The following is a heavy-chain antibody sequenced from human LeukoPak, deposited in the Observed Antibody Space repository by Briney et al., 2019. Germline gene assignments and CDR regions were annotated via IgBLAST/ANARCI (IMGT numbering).Heavy chain of an antibody. D-gene: IGHD3-10*01. CDR3: ARESGYHGSGFDP. CDR1: GFTFNSYW. V-gene: IGHV3-74*01. J-gene: IGHJ5*02. Sequence: GGSLRLSCAASGFTFNSYWMHWVRQGPGKGLVWVSRIKSDGSSTSYADSVKGRFTISRDNAKNTLYLQMNSLRDEDTAVYYCARESGYHGSGFDPWGQGTLVTVSS. CDR2: IKSDGSST.